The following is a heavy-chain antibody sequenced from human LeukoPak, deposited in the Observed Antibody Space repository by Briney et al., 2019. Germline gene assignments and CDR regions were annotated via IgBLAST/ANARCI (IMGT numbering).Heavy chain of an antibody. CDR1: GGSISSSSYY. J-gene: IGHJ5*02. CDR3: ARSYYDFWSGSNRAYNWFDP. V-gene: IGHV4-39*01. Sequence: SETLSLTCTVSGGSISSSSYYWAWIRQPPGKGLEWIGSIYYSGSTYYNPSLKSRVTISVDTSKNQFSLKLSSVTAADTAVYYCARSYYDFWSGSNRAYNWFDPWGQGTLVTVSS. CDR2: IYYSGST. D-gene: IGHD3-3*01.